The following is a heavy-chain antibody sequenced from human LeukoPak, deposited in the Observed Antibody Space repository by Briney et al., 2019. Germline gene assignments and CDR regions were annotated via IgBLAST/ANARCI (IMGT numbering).Heavy chain of an antibody. CDR3: ASSRDRIHYAAFDY. J-gene: IGHJ4*02. CDR2: INHSGST. CDR1: GGSFSVYY. V-gene: IGHV4-34*01. D-gene: IGHD4-17*01. Sequence: SETLSLTCAVYGGSFSVYYWSWIRQPPGKGLEWIGEINHSGSTNYNPSLKSRVTISVDTSKNQFSLKLSSVTAADTAVYYCASSRDRIHYAAFDYWGQGTRVTVSS.